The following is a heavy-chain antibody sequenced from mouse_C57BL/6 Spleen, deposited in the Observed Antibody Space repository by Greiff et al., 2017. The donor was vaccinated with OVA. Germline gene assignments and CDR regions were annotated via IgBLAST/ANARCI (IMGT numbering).Heavy chain of an antibody. J-gene: IGHJ3*01. CDR3: ARTMPYDGGFAY. CDR1: GYSITSGYY. D-gene: IGHD2-14*01. Sequence: DVQLQESGPGLVKPSQSLSLTCSVTGYSITSGYYWNWIRQFPGNKLEWMGYISYDGSNNYNPSLKNRISITRDTSKNQFFLKLNSVTTEDTATYYCARTMPYDGGFAYWGQGTLVTVSA. CDR2: ISYDGSN. V-gene: IGHV3-6*01.